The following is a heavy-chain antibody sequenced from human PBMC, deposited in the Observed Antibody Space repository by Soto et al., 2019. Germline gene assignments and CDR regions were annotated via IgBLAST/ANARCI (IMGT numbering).Heavy chain of an antibody. D-gene: IGHD6-19*01. CDR2: TYHSGNP. CDR1: GDTISTGGYT. V-gene: IGHV4-30-2*01. CDR3: ATDSTDSSGPTLGMDV. J-gene: IGHJ6*02. Sequence: SETLSLTCDVSGDTISTGGYTWAWIRQPPGKALEWIGHTYHSGNPYYNPSLKSRVIISVDTSNNQFSLKLSFVTAADTAVFFCATDSTDSSGPTLGMDVWGQGTTVTVSS.